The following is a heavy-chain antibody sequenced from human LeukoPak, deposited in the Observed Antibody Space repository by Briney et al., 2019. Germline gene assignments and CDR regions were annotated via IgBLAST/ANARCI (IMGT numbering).Heavy chain of an antibody. CDR3: AKAKGSGLKWYFDY. J-gene: IGHJ4*02. V-gene: IGHV3-23*01. Sequence: GGSLRLSCVASGFSFSTYWMSWVRQAPGKGLEWVSGISGSGGSTYYADSVEGRFTISRDNSKNMLYLQMNSLTVGDTAEYYCAKAKGSGLKWYFDYWGQGTLVTVSS. CDR2: ISGSGGST. D-gene: IGHD6-19*01. CDR1: GFSFSTYW.